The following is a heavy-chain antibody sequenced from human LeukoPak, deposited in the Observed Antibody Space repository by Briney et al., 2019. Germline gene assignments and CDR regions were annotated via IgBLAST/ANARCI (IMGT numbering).Heavy chain of an antibody. V-gene: IGHV4-34*01. J-gene: IGHJ6*04. CDR1: GGSFSGYY. CDR3: ARVSVGKSLRSFDWLPVSSFESNPDV. Sequence: PSETLSLTCAVYGGSFSGYYWSWIRQPPGKGLEWIGEINHSGSTNYNPSLKSRVTISVDTSKNQFSLKLSSVTAADTAVYYCARVSVGKSLRSFDWLPVSSFESNPDVWGKGTTVTVSS. D-gene: IGHD3-9*01. CDR2: INHSGST.